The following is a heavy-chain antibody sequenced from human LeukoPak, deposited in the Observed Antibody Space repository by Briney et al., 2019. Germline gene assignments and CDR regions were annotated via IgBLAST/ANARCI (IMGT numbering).Heavy chain of an antibody. J-gene: IGHJ5*02. D-gene: IGHD4-17*01. Sequence: SETLSLTCTVSGGPISSYQWSWIRQPPGKGLEWIGYIYYTGSTNYHPSLKSRITISLDTSKNQFSLKLSSVTAADTAVYYCARRTTVTPNWFDPWGQEPWSPSPQ. CDR1: GGPISSYQ. CDR3: ARRTTVTPNWFDP. V-gene: IGHV4-59*08. CDR2: IYYTGST.